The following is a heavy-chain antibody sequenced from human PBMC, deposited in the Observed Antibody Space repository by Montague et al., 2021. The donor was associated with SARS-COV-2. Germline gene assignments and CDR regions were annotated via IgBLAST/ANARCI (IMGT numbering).Heavy chain of an antibody. CDR3: ARGADYDFWSGYLRYKWFDP. D-gene: IGHD3-3*01. J-gene: IGHJ5*02. CDR1: GGSLSGYY. V-gene: IGHV4-34*01. Sequence: SETLSLTCAVYGGSLSGYYWAWIRPTPGKGLEWIGEINHSGNTNYNPSLKSRLTISVDTSKKQFSLKLSSVTTADAAVYYCARGADYDFWSGYLRYKWFDPWGLGTPVTVSS. CDR2: INHSGNT.